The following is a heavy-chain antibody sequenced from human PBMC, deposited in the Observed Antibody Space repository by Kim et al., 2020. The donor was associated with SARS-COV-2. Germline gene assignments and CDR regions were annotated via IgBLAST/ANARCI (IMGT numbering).Heavy chain of an antibody. CDR1: GFTFSSYG. D-gene: IGHD3-16*01. Sequence: GGSLRLSCAASGFTFSSYGMHWVRQAPGKGLEWVAVISYDGSNKYYADSVKGRFTISRDNSKNTLYLQMNSLRAEDTAVYYCAKGGGLGAFDIWGQGTMVTVSS. CDR3: AKGGGLGAFDI. CDR2: ISYDGSNK. J-gene: IGHJ3*02. V-gene: IGHV3-30*18.